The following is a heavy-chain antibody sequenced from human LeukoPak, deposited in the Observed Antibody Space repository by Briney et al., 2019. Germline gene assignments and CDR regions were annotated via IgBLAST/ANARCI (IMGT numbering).Heavy chain of an antibody. J-gene: IGHJ4*02. V-gene: IGHV1-2*02. CDR1: GYTLTSYY. CDR3: ARINPLGSGWYYSTDY. D-gene: IGHD6-19*01. Sequence: GASVKVSCKASGYTLTSYYMHWVRQAPGQGLEWMGWINPNSGGTNYAQKFQGRVTMTRDTSISTAYMELSRLRSDDTAVYYCARINPLGSGWYYSTDYWGQGTLVTVSS. CDR2: INPNSGGT.